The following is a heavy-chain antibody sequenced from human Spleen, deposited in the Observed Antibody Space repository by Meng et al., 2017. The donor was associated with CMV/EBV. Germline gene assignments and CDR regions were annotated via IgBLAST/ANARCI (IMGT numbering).Heavy chain of an antibody. D-gene: IGHD1-14*01. Sequence: SETLSLTCAVSGGSFSIDFWWSWVRQTPGKGLQWLGELHHSGTTTYNPSLNSRVTISVDTSKNQFSLKLSSVTAADTAVYYCASTDSNHYYFDYWGQGTLVTVSS. CDR3: ASTDSNHYYFDY. V-gene: IGHV4-4*02. J-gene: IGHJ4*02. CDR1: GGSFSIDFW. CDR2: LHHSGTT.